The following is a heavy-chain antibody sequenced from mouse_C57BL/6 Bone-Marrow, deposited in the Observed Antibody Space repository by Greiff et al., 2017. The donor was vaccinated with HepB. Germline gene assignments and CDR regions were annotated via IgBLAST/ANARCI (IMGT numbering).Heavy chain of an antibody. Sequence: VQLQQSGAELVRPGASVKLSCTASGFNIKDDYMHWVKQRPEQGLEWIGWIDPENGDTEYASKFQGKATITADTSSNTAYLQLSSLTSEDTAVYYCTTLVITTVVAFGDWGQGTTLTVSS. CDR2: IDPENGDT. D-gene: IGHD1-1*01. CDR1: GFNIKDDY. CDR3: TTLVITTVVAFGD. J-gene: IGHJ2*01. V-gene: IGHV14-4*01.